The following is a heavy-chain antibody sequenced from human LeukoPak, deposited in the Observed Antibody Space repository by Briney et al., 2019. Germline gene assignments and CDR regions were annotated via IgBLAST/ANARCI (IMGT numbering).Heavy chain of an antibody. CDR3: ARDAWLVGTTNLYYFDY. Sequence: ATVKVSCKASEYTFTDYYMHWVRQAPGQGLEWMGWINPNSGDTNYAQKFQGRVTMTRDPSISTAYMELSRLRSDDTAEYYCARDAWLVGTTNLYYFDYWGQGTLVTVSS. J-gene: IGHJ4*02. CDR1: EYTFTDYY. D-gene: IGHD1-26*01. V-gene: IGHV1-2*02. CDR2: INPNSGDT.